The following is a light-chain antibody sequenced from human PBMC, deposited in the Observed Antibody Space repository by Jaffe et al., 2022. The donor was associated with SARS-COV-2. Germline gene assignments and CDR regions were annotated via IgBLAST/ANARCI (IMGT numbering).Light chain of an antibody. J-gene: IGKJ5*01. V-gene: IGKV3-20*01. CDR2: GAS. CDR1: QSVSSSY. Sequence: EIVLTQSPGTLSLSPGERATLSCRASQSVSSSYLAWYQQKPGQAPRLLIYGASRRTTDIPDRFSGSGSGTVFTLTISRLEPEDFAVYYCQQYGNSPFTFGQGTRLEI. CDR3: QQYGNSPFT.